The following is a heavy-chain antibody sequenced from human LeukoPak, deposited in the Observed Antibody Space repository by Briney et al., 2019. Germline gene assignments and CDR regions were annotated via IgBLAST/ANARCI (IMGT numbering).Heavy chain of an antibody. CDR2: ISYDGSNK. J-gene: IGHJ4*02. CDR3: ARGANWNAIDY. V-gene: IGHV3-30-3*01. D-gene: IGHD1-1*01. CDR1: GFTFSSYA. Sequence: GRSLRLSCAASGFTFSSYAMHWVRQAPGKGLEWVAVISYDGSNKYYADSVKGRFTISRDNSKNTLYLQMNSLRAEDTAVYYCARGANWNAIDYWGQGTLVTVSS.